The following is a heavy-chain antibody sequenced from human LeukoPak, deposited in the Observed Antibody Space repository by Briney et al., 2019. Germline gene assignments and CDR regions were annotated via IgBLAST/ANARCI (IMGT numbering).Heavy chain of an antibody. CDR1: GFTFSSYR. V-gene: IGHV3-48*01. Sequence: GGSLRLSCAASGFTFSSYRMNWVRQAPGKGLEWVSYISSSSSTIYYADSVKGRFTISRDNAKSSLYLQMNSLRAEDTAVYYCARAAMVRGVSYYYYGMDVWGQGTTVTVSS. CDR2: ISSSSSTI. J-gene: IGHJ6*02. D-gene: IGHD3-10*01. CDR3: ARAAMVRGVSYYYYGMDV.